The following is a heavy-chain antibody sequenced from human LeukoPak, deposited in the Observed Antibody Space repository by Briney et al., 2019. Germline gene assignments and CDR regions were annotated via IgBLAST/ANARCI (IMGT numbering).Heavy chain of an antibody. Sequence: PSETLSLTCTVSGGSISSSSYYWGWIRQPPGKGLEWIGSIYYSGSTYYNPSLKSRVTISVDTSKNQFSLKLSSVTAADTAVYYCARDQGDYGDYLTPNSTTDYWGQGTLVTVSS. D-gene: IGHD4-17*01. CDR2: IYYSGST. CDR3: ARDQGDYGDYLTPNSTTDY. V-gene: IGHV4-39*07. CDR1: GGSISSSSYY. J-gene: IGHJ4*02.